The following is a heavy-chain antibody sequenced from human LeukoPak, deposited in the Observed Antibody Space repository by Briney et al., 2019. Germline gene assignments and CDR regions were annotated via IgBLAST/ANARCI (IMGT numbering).Heavy chain of an antibody. V-gene: IGHV3-23*01. Sequence: GGSLRLSCAASLSTLSSYAMNWVRQAPGKGLEWVSTLTASGGSTYYADSVEGRFTISRDNSKNTLYLQMYSLRADDTAVYYCAKDVVGRGDTPMVAWGQGTLVTVSS. J-gene: IGHJ5*02. CDR3: AKDVVGRGDTPMVA. CDR2: LTASGGST. D-gene: IGHD5-18*01. CDR1: LSTLSSYA.